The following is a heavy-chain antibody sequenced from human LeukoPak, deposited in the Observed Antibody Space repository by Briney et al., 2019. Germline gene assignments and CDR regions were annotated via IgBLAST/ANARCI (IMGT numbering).Heavy chain of an antibody. CDR2: IYSGNTI. CDR1: GFSVSNNY. CDR3: ATIGTGDYRDDS. V-gene: IGHV3-66*01. Sequence: PGGSLRLSCVVSGFSVSNNYVSWVRPAPGKGLEWVSVIYSGNTIKYADSVKGRFTISRDNSKNTVYLQMRSLRAEDTALYYCATIGTGDYRDDSWGQGTLVTVSS. D-gene: IGHD3/OR15-3a*01. J-gene: IGHJ5*01.